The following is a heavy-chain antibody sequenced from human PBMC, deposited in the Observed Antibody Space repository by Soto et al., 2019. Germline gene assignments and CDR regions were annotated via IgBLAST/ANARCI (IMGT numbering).Heavy chain of an antibody. V-gene: IGHV3-30*03. Sequence: PGGSLRLSCAASGFTFSSYGMHWVRQAPGKGLEWVAVISYDGSNKYYADSVKGRFTISRDNSKNTLYLQMNSLRAEDTAVYYCARDFVVVISDYYYGMDVWGQGTTVTVSS. CDR2: ISYDGSNK. J-gene: IGHJ6*02. CDR1: GFTFSSYG. D-gene: IGHD3-3*01. CDR3: ARDFVVVISDYYYGMDV.